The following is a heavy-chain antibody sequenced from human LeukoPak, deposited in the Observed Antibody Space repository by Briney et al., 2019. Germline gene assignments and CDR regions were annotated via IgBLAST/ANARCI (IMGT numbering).Heavy chain of an antibody. D-gene: IGHD4-17*01. J-gene: IGHJ6*03. V-gene: IGHV1-69*05. Sequence: SVKVSCKASGGTFSSYAISWVRQAPGQGLEWMGGIIPIFGTANYAQKFQGRVTITTDESTSTAYMELSSLRSEDTAVYYCARAPTTSPGYYYYYMDVWGKGTTVTVSS. CDR1: GGTFSSYA. CDR3: ARAPTTSPGYYYYYMDV. CDR2: IIPIFGTA.